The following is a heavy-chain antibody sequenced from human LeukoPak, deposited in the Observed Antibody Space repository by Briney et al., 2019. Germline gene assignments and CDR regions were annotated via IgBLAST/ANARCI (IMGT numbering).Heavy chain of an antibody. CDR3: ARDVGTSGWHTFDY. CDR2: TYYRSKWYN. V-gene: IGHV6-1*01. D-gene: IGHD6-19*01. Sequence: SQTLSVTCAISGESVSGINGAWNWIRQSPSRGLEWLGRTYYRSKWYNDYAVSMNGRITITPDTSKNQFSLQLNSVTPDDTAVYYCARDVGTSGWHTFDYWGQGTLVTVSS. CDR1: GESVSGINGA. J-gene: IGHJ4*02.